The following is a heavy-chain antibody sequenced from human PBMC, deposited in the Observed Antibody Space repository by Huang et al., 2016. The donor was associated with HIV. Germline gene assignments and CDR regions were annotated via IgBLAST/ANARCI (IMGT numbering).Heavy chain of an antibody. CDR1: GFTFSTYY. J-gene: IGHJ4*02. D-gene: IGHD6-19*01. CDR3: ATGITVAGGEFYFDY. CDR2: LGGTGTVM. Sequence: QVRLVESGGGLVKPGGSLRLSCASSGFTFSTYYASWISQAPGKGLEWMSFLGGTGTVMYYADSVRGRFVITRDNSKNSLYLQMNNLRAEDTAVYFCATGITVAGGEFYFDYWGQGDLVTVSS. V-gene: IGHV3-11*01.